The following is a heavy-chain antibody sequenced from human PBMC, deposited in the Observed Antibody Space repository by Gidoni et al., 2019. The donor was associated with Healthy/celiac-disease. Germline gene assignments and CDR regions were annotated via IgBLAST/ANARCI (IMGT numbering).Heavy chain of an antibody. Sequence: VQLQQWGAGLLKPSETLSLTCAVYGGSFSGYYWSWIRQPPGKGLEWIGEINHSGSTNYNPSLKSRVTISVDTSKNQFSLKLSSVTAADTAVYYCARGIRAVYWGQGTLVTVSS. CDR2: INHSGST. D-gene: IGHD4-17*01. CDR1: GGSFSGYY. CDR3: ARGIRAVY. J-gene: IGHJ4*02. V-gene: IGHV4-34*01.